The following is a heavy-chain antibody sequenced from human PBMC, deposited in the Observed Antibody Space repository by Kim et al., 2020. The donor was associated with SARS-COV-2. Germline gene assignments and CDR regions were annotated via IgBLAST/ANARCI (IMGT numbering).Heavy chain of an antibody. CDR2: IYYSGST. V-gene: IGHV4-59*01. D-gene: IGHD4-4*01. Sequence: SETLSLTCTVSGGSISSYYWSWIRQPPGKGLEWIGYIYYSGSTNYNPSLKSRVTISVDTSKNQFSLKLSSVTAADTAVYYCARDGTVTTLLGSTGRLYGMDVWGQGTTVTVSS. CDR3: ARDGTVTTLLGSTGRLYGMDV. J-gene: IGHJ6*02. CDR1: GGSISSYY.